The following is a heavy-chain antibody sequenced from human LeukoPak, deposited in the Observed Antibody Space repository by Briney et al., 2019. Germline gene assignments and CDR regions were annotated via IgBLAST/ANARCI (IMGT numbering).Heavy chain of an antibody. V-gene: IGHV4-38-2*02. CDR3: ARHPDYYYYYMDV. CDR2: IYYSGST. J-gene: IGHJ6*03. Sequence: SETLSLTCTVSGYSISSGYYWGWIRQPPGKGLEWIGSIYYSGSTYYNPSLKSRVTISVDTSKNQFSLKLSSVTAADTAVYYCARHPDYYYYYMDVWGKGTTVTISS. CDR1: GYSISSGYY.